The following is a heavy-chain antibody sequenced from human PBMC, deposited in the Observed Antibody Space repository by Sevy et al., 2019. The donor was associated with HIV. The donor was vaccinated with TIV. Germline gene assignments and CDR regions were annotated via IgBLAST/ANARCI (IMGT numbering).Heavy chain of an antibody. J-gene: IGHJ5*02. CDR1: GFTLSSYW. Sequence: GGSLRLSCAASGFTLSSYWMSWVRQAPGKGLEWVSAISGSGGSTYYADSVKGRFTISRDNSKNTLYLQMNSLRAEDTAVYYCAKSNGWSGLNWFDPWGQGTLVTVSS. CDR3: AKSNGWSGLNWFDP. D-gene: IGHD6-19*01. CDR2: ISGSGGST. V-gene: IGHV3-23*01.